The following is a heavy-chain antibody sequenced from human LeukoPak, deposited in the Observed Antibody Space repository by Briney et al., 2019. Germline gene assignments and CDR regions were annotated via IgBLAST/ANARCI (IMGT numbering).Heavy chain of an antibody. CDR2: IYSGGGT. J-gene: IGHJ4*02. V-gene: IGHV3-53*01. Sequence: GGSLRLSCAASGFTVSSNYMSWVRQAPGKGPEWVSVIYSGGGTYYADSVKGRFTISRDNSKNTLYLQMNSLRAEDTAVYYCARGLDVSYFDYWGQGTLVTVSS. CDR1: GFTVSSNY. D-gene: IGHD2/OR15-2a*01. CDR3: ARGLDVSYFDY.